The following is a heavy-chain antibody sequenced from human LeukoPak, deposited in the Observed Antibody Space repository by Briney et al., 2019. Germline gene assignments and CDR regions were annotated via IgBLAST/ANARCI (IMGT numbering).Heavy chain of an antibody. CDR3: ARVPRGDYGLDY. Sequence: GASVKVSCKASGYTFTSYDINWVRQAPGQGLEWMGWINPNSGGTNYAQKFQGRVTMTRGTSISTAYMELSRLRSDDTAVYYCARVPRGDYGLDYWGQGTLVTVSS. J-gene: IGHJ4*02. CDR1: GYTFTSYD. V-gene: IGHV1-2*02. CDR2: INPNSGGT. D-gene: IGHD3-10*01.